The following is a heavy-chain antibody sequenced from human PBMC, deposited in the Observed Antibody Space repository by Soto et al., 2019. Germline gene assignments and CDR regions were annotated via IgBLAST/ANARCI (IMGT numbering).Heavy chain of an antibody. V-gene: IGHV4-30-2*01. CDR3: ARLSGSSGWPFDY. CDR1: GGSISSGGYS. Sequence: SETLSLTCAVSGGSISSGGYSWSWIRQPPGKGLEWIGYIYHSGSTYYNPSLKSRVTISVDTSKNKFSLKLSSVTAADTAVYYCARLSGSSGWPFDYWGQGTLVTVSS. J-gene: IGHJ4*02. CDR2: IYHSGST. D-gene: IGHD6-19*01.